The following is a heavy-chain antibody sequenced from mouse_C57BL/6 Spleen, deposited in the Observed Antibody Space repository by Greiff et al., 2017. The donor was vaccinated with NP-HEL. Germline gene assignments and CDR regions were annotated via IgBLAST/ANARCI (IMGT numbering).Heavy chain of an antibody. V-gene: IGHV7-3*01. J-gene: IGHJ2*01. CDR2: IRNKANGYTT. D-gene: IGHD1-1*01. Sequence: EVKLVESGGGLVQPGGSLSLSCAASGFTFTDYYMSWVRQPPGKALEWLGFIRNKANGYTTEYSASVKGRFTISRDNSQSILYLQMNALRAEDSATYYCARFTTVVADYWGQGTTLTVSS. CDR1: GFTFTDYY. CDR3: ARFTTVVADY.